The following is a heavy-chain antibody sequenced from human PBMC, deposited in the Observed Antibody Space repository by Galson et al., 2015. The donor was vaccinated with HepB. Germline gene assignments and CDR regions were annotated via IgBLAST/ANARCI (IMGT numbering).Heavy chain of an antibody. J-gene: IGHJ4*02. D-gene: IGHD3-10*01. V-gene: IGHV1-69*13. CDR3: VKGYYGSGSYPSVDYFDY. CDR1: GGTFSSYA. CDR2: IIPIFGTA. Sequence: SVKVSCKASGGTFSSYAISWVRQAPGQGLEWMGGIIPIFGTANYAQKFQGRVTITADESTSTAYMELSSLRAEDTAVYYCVKGYYGSGSYPSVDYFDYWGQGTLVTVSS.